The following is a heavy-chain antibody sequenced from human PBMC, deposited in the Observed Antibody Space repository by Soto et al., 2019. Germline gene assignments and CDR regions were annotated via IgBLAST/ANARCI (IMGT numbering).Heavy chain of an antibody. CDR3: ARVPGGSWPY. J-gene: IGHJ4*02. D-gene: IGHD6-13*01. CDR2: ISSSSSTI. CDR1: GFTFSSYS. V-gene: IGHV3-48*02. Sequence: EVQLVESGGGLVQPGGSLRLSCAASGFTFSSYSMNWVRQAPGKGLEWVSYISSSSSTIYYADSVKGRFTISRDNAKNVLYLQRNSVRDEDTAVYYCARVPGGSWPYWGQGTLVTVSS.